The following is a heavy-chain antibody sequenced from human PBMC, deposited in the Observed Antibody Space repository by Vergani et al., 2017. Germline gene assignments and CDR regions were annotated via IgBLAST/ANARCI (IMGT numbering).Heavy chain of an antibody. CDR3: ARGTIVVVPAATYDAFDI. D-gene: IGHD2-2*01. J-gene: IGHJ3*02. CDR1: GGSVSSGSYY. Sequence: QVQLQESGPGLVKPSETLSLTCTVSGGSVSSGSYYWSWIRQPPGKGLEWIGYIYYSGSTNYNPSRKSRVTISVDTSTNQFSLQLSSVTAADTAVYYCARGTIVVVPAATYDAFDIWGQGTMVTVSS. CDR2: IYYSGST. V-gene: IGHV4-61*01.